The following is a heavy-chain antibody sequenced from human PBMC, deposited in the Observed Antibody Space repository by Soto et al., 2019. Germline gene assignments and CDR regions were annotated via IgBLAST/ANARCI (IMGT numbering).Heavy chain of an antibody. V-gene: IGHV4-59*08. CDR2: MGYNGFT. Sequence: QVQLQESGPGLVKPSETLSLTCTISGGPMNNYYCSWFRQPRGQGLEWIGYMGYNGFTRYNPSLRSRVAISLATAKNEFSLHLSSVTAADTALYYCARQGFGELHGLVDVWGQGITVTVSS. D-gene: IGHD3-10*01. J-gene: IGHJ6*02. CDR1: GGPMNNYY. CDR3: ARQGFGELHGLVDV.